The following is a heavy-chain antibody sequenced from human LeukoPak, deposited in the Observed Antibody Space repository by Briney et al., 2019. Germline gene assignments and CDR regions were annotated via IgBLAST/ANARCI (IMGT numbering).Heavy chain of an antibody. CDR2: IYSGGST. V-gene: IGHV3-53*01. D-gene: IGHD3-9*01. J-gene: IGHJ4*02. CDR3: AIPYYDILTGYYED. Sequence: GGSLRLSCAASGFTVSSNYMSWVRQAPGKGLEWVSVIYSGGSTYYADSVKGRFTISRDNSKNTLYLQMNSLRAEDTAVYYCAIPYYDILTGYYEDWGQGTLVTVSS. CDR1: GFTVSSNY.